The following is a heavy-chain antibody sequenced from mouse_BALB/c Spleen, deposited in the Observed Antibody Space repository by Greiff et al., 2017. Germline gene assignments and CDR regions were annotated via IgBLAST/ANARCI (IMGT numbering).Heavy chain of an antibody. CDR2: INPNNGGT. J-gene: IGHJ2*01. Sequence: VQLQQSGPELVKPGASVKIPCKASGYTFTDYNMDWVKQSHGKSLEWIGDINPNNGGTIYNQKFKGKATLTVDKSSSTAYMELRSLTSEDTAVYYCAREYYGSSYFDYWGQGTTLTVSS. CDR1: GYTFTDYN. CDR3: AREYYGSSYFDY. V-gene: IGHV1-18*01. D-gene: IGHD1-1*01.